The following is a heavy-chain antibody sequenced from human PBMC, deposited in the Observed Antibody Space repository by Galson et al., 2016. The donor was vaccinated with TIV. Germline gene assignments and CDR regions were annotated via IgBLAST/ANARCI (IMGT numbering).Heavy chain of an antibody. V-gene: IGHV3-7*01. CDR2: IKEDGSEK. Sequence: SLRLSCAASGFKFGNYWMTWVRQAPGKGLEWVANIKEDGSEKYYVDSVKGRFTISRDNSKNTLYLQMNSLRAEDTAVYYCTKDSSVSVVVTAKGFDYWGQGTLVTVSS. J-gene: IGHJ4*02. CDR1: GFKFGNYW. CDR3: TKDSSVSVVVTAKGFDY. D-gene: IGHD2-21*02.